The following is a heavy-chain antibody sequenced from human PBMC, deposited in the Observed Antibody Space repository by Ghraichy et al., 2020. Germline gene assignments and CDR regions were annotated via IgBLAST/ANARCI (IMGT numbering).Heavy chain of an antibody. CDR3: ARGSMVRGVISES. CDR1: GFTFSSYW. V-gene: IGHV3-74*01. J-gene: IGHJ4*02. Sequence: GSLRLSCAASGFTFSSYWMHWVRQAPGKGLVWVSRINSDGSSTSYADSVKGRFTISRDKAKNTLYLQMNSLRAEDTAVYYCARGSMVRGVISESWGQGTLVTVSS. CDR2: INSDGSST. D-gene: IGHD3-10*01.